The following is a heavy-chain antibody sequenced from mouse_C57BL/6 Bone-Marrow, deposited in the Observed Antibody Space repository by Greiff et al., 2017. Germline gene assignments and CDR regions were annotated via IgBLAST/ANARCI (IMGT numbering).Heavy chain of an antibody. D-gene: IGHD3-2*02. CDR3: ARVLDSSGYAWFAY. CDR1: GYSITSGYY. CDR2: ISYDGSN. J-gene: IGHJ3*01. V-gene: IGHV3-6*01. Sequence: EVQRVESGPGLVKPSQSLSLTCSVTGYSITSGYYWNWIRQFPGNKLEWMGYISYDGSNNYNPSLKNRISITRDTSKNQFFLKLNSVTTEDTATYYCARVLDSSGYAWFAYWGQGTLVTVSA.